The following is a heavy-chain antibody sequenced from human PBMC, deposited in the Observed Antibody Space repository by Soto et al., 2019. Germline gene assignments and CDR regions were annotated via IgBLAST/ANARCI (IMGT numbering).Heavy chain of an antibody. V-gene: IGHV3-30-3*01. CDR1: GFTFSSYA. CDR3: ARDKXDLXXLEWSYYFDF. D-gene: IGHD3-3*01. CDR2: ISYDGSNK. J-gene: IGHJ4*02. Sequence: QVQLVESGGGVVQPGRSLRLSCAASGFTFSSYAMHWVRQAPGKGLEWVAVISYDGSNKYYADSVKGRFTISRDNSKNTLYLQMNSLRAEDTAVYXRARDKXDLXXLEWSYYFDFWGQGTLVTVSS.